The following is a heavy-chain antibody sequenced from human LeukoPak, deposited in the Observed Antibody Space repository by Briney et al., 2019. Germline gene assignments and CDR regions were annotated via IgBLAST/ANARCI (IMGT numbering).Heavy chain of an antibody. CDR1: GGTFISYA. CDR2: IIPSFGTA. J-gene: IGHJ4*02. Sequence: AAVTVSFKASGGTFISYASSGVRQAPGRGLEWVGGIIPSFGTANYAQRFQGRATITADESTSTAYMELSSLRSEDTAVYYCARGLDFWSGYFDLDYWGQGTLVTVSS. V-gene: IGHV1-69*13. D-gene: IGHD3-3*01. CDR3: ARGLDFWSGYFDLDY.